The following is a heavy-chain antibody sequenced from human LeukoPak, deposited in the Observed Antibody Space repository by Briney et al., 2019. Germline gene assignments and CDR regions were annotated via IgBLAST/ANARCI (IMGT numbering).Heavy chain of an antibody. D-gene: IGHD1-26*01. Sequence: GGSLRLSCAASGFTFGSYSMNWVRQAPGKGLEWVSSISSSSSYIYYADSVKGRFTISRDNAKNSLYLQMNSLRAEDTAVYYCARDTRAYGTDVWGQGTTVTVSS. CDR2: ISSSSSYI. V-gene: IGHV3-21*01. J-gene: IGHJ6*02. CDR3: ARDTRAYGTDV. CDR1: GFTFGSYS.